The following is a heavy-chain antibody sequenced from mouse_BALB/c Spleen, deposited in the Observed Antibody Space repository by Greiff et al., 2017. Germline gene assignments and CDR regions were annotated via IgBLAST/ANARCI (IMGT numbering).Heavy chain of an antibody. CDR3: ANYCGSSPYYDAMDD. CDR2: ISYSGST. V-gene: IGHV3-8*02. Sequence: VQLQQSGPSLVKPSQTLSLTCSVTGDSITSGYWNWIRKFPGYKLEYMGYISYSGSTYYSPSLKSRISITRDTSKNQYYLQLNSVTTEDTATYFCANYCGSSPYYDAMDDGGQGTSVTVSS. CDR1: GDSITSGY. J-gene: IGHJ4*01. D-gene: IGHD1-1*01.